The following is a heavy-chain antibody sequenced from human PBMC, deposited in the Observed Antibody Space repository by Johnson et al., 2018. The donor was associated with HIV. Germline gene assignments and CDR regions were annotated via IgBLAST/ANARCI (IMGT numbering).Heavy chain of an antibody. J-gene: IGHJ3*02. CDR1: GFTFSSYA. CDR2: ISGSGGST. D-gene: IGHD3-9*01. CDR3: AKAVERDILTGYGAFDI. V-gene: IGHV3-23*04. Sequence: VQLVESGGGVVQPGRSLRLSCAASGFTFSSYAMRWVRQAPGKGLEWVSAISGSGGSTYYADSVKGRFTISRDSSKNTMSLQMNSLRAEDTAVYDCAKAVERDILTGYGAFDIWGQGTMVTVSS.